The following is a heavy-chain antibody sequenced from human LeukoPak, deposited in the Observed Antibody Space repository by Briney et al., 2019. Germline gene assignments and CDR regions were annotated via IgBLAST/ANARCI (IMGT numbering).Heavy chain of an antibody. D-gene: IGHD6-13*01. V-gene: IGHV3-66*01. J-gene: IGHJ4*02. Sequence: PGGSLRLSCAASGFTFSSYAMHWVRQAPGKGLEWVSVIYSGGSTYYADSVKGRFTISRDNSKNTLYLQMNSLRAEDTAVYYCASPRLSSSWYYGYWGQGTLVTVSS. CDR1: GFTFSSYA. CDR2: IYSGGST. CDR3: ASPRLSSSWYYGY.